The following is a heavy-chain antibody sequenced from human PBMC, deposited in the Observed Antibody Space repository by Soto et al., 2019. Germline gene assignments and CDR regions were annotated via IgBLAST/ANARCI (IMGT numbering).Heavy chain of an antibody. CDR2: ISGSGGST. CDR3: AKDIWYSSSFLQRIGAFDI. Sequence: GGSLRLSCAASGFTFSSYAMSWVRQAPGKGLEWVSAISGSGGSTYYADSVKGRFTISRDNSKNTLYLQMNSLRAEDTAVYYCAKDIWYSSSFLQRIGAFDIWGQGTMVTVSS. V-gene: IGHV3-23*01. J-gene: IGHJ3*02. CDR1: GFTFSSYA. D-gene: IGHD6-13*01.